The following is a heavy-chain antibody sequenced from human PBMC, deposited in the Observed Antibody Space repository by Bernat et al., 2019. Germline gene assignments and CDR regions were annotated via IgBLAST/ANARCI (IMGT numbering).Heavy chain of an antibody. D-gene: IGHD1-7*01. CDR3: ARVPAGTTNYFDY. J-gene: IGHJ4*02. Sequence: QVHLVESGGGVVQPGRSLRLSCAASGFTFSSYGMHWVRQAPGKGLEWVAVIWYDGSNKYYADSVKGRFTISRDNSKNTLYLQMNSLRAEDTAVYYCARVPAGTTNYFDYWGQGTLVTVSS. V-gene: IGHV3-33*01. CDR1: GFTFSSYG. CDR2: IWYDGSNK.